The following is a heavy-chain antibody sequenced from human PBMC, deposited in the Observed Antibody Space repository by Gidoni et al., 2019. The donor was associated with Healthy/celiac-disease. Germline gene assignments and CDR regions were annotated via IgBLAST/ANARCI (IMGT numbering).Heavy chain of an antibody. J-gene: IGHJ4*02. V-gene: IGHV3-11*01. Sequence: QVQLVESGGGLVKPGGSLRLACAASGVTFSDYYMSWIRQAPGNGLEWVSYISSSVSTIYYADSVNSRFTISRDNAKNSLYLQMNSLRAEDTAVYYCARRDFWSGSIDYWGQGTLVTVSS. CDR1: GVTFSDYY. CDR2: ISSSVSTI. D-gene: IGHD3-3*01. CDR3: ARRDFWSGSIDY.